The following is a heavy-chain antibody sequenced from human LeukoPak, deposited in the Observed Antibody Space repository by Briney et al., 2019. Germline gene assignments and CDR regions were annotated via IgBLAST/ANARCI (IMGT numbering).Heavy chain of an antibody. CDR1: GGTFNSYT. CDR2: IIPIFGTS. Sequence: SVKVSCKASGGTFNSYTFSWVRQAPRQGLEWMGGIIPIFGTSNYAQKFQGRVTITADKSTSTAYMELSSLRSEDTAVYYCVRAPYGDYSNPYWYFDLWGRGTLVTVSS. CDR3: VRAPYGDYSNPYWYFDL. J-gene: IGHJ2*01. D-gene: IGHD4-11*01. V-gene: IGHV1-69*06.